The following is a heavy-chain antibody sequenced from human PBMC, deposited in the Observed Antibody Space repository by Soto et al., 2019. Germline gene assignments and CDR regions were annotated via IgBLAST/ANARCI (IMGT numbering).Heavy chain of an antibody. CDR2: INHSGTA. CDR3: ARAGAALVRGSIGGFDY. D-gene: IGHD3-10*01. Sequence: QVHLQQWGAGLLKPSETLSLTCAVNGGAFNGYYWTWIRQSPGKGLQWIGKINHSGTADYNPSLKSRGSFSIDTANKQFSLTLPSVTAADTAVYYCARAGAALVRGSIGGFDYGGQGTLVTVSS. V-gene: IGHV4-34*01. J-gene: IGHJ4*02. CDR1: GGAFNGYY.